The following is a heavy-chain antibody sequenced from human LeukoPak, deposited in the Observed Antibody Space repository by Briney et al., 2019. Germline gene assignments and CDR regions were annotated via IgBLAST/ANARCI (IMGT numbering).Heavy chain of an antibody. Sequence: ASVKVSCKASGYTFTSYGISWVRHAPGQGLEWMGWISAYNGNTNYAQKLQGRVTMTTDTSTSTAYMELRSLRSDDTAVYYCARILEGYCSGGSCYSYYMDVWGKGTTVTVSS. D-gene: IGHD2-15*01. CDR2: ISAYNGNT. CDR3: ARILEGYCSGGSCYSYYMDV. J-gene: IGHJ6*03. CDR1: GYTFTSYG. V-gene: IGHV1-18*01.